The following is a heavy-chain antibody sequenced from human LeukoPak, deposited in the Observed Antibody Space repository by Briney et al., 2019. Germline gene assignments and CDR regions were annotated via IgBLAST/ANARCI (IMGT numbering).Heavy chain of an antibody. CDR3: ATVTNNWNYLGYFDY. D-gene: IGHD1-7*01. J-gene: IGHJ4*02. V-gene: IGHV4-39*01. CDR1: GGSISSSSYY. Sequence: SETLSLTCTVSGGSISSSSYYWGWIRQPPGKGLEWIGSIYYSGSTYYNPSLKSRVTISVDTSKNQFSLKLSSVTAADTAVYYCATVTNNWNYLGYFDYWGQGTLVTVSS. CDR2: IYYSGST.